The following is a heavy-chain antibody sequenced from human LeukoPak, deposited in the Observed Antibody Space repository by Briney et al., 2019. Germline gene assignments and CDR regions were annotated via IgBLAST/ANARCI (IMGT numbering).Heavy chain of an antibody. CDR2: IYYSGST. CDR3: ARTRSYYNSRSYGAPYYFDY. D-gene: IGHD3-10*01. J-gene: IGHJ4*02. V-gene: IGHV4-39*01. Sequence: PSETLSLTCTVSGGSISSSSYYWGWIRQPPGKGLEWIGSIYYSGSTYYNPSLKSRVTISVDTSKNQFSLKLSSVTAADTAVYYCARTRSYYNSRSYGAPYYFDYWGQGTLVTVSS. CDR1: GGSISSSSYY.